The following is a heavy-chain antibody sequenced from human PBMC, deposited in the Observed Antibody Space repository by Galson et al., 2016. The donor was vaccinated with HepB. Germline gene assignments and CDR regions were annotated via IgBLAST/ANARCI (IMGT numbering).Heavy chain of an antibody. Sequence: SLRLSCAASGFTFKSYAMYWVRQAPGKGLEWVAVTSHDGNSNSYADSVKGRFTISRDNSKNTLYLQMNSLRVEDTAVYYCASFGGGIAYDAFDIWGQGTMVTVSS. V-gene: IGHV3-30-3*01. J-gene: IGHJ3*02. CDR1: GFTFKSYA. D-gene: IGHD3-16*02. CDR3: ASFGGGIAYDAFDI. CDR2: TSHDGNSN.